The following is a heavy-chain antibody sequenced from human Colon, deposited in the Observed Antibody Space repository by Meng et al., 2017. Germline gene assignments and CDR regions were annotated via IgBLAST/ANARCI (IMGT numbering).Heavy chain of an antibody. V-gene: IGHV3-7*01. CDR1: GFTFSNYW. CDR3: GGGTGWIFDF. D-gene: IGHD6-19*01. J-gene: IGHJ4*02. Sequence: GESLKISCAASGFTFSNYWMTWVRQAPGKGLEWVAHIKKDGSDTKYVESVKGRFTISRDNAKNSLFLQLSSLRAEDTAVYYCGGGTGWIFDFWGRGPLVTVSS. CDR2: IKKDGSDT.